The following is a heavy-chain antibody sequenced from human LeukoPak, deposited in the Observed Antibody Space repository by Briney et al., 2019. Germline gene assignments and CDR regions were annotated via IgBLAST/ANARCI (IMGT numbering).Heavy chain of an antibody. CDR3: ARDDYGDSYGMDV. J-gene: IGHJ6*02. CDR1: GFIFSNFA. V-gene: IGHV3-23*01. CDR2: ISGGGTGI. Sequence: GGSLRLSCTASGFIFSNFAMSWVRQAPGKGLEWVSTISGGGTGIYYADSVKGRFTISRDNSKNTLYLQMNSLRAEDTAVYYCARDDYGDSYGMDVLGQGTTVTVSS. D-gene: IGHD4-17*01.